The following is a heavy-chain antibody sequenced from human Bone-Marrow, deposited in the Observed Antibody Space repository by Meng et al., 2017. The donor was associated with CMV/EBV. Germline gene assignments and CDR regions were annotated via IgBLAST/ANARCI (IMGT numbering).Heavy chain of an antibody. Sequence: ASVKVSCKASGYTFTGYYMHWMRQAPGQGLEWMGWINPNSGGTNYAQKFQGRVTMTRDTSISTAYMELSRLRSDDTAVYYCARDRIAARRAGELDYYYYGMDVWGQGTTVTVSS. V-gene: IGHV1-2*02. D-gene: IGHD6-6*01. CDR1: GYTFTGYY. CDR2: INPNSGGT. J-gene: IGHJ6*02. CDR3: ARDRIAARRAGELDYYYYGMDV.